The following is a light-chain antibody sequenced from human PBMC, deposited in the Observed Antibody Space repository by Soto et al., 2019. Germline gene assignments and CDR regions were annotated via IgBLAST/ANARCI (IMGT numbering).Light chain of an antibody. CDR3: CSYVGNYSFGVV. CDR1: SSDVGGSKF. CDR2: DVT. V-gene: IGLV2-11*01. J-gene: IGLJ2*01. Sequence: QSALTQPRSVSGSPGQSVTISCTGTSSDVGGSKFVSWYQQRPGKAPKLIYDVTERPSGVPDRFSGSKSGNTASLTISGLQAEGEGDYYCCSYVGNYSFGVVFGGGTKVTVL.